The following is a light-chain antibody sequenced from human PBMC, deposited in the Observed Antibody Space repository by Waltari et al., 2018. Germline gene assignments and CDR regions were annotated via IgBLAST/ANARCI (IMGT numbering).Light chain of an antibody. CDR3: QQYNKWPPT. Sequence: EIVMTQSPATLSLSPGERATLSCRTSQSVNSDLAWYQQKPGQAPSLRIYGASTRATGVPLRCSGSGSGAEFTLTISSLQSEDLAIYHCQQYNKWPPTFGGGTKVEIK. J-gene: IGKJ4*01. CDR2: GAS. V-gene: IGKV3-15*01. CDR1: QSVNSD.